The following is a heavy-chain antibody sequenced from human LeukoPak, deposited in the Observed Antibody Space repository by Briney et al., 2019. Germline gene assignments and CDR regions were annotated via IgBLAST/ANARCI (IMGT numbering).Heavy chain of an antibody. CDR3: ARAGSSGGLCDY. D-gene: IGHD6-19*01. V-gene: IGHV4-4*07. CDR2: IYSSGST. CDR1: GVSISSYF. Sequence: PSETLSLTCTVSGVSISSYFWSWVRQPAGKGLEWIGRIYSSGSTKYNPSVQSRVTMSLDTSKKQLSLNLGSVTAADTAVYYCARAGSSGGLCDYWGQGILVTVSS. J-gene: IGHJ4*02.